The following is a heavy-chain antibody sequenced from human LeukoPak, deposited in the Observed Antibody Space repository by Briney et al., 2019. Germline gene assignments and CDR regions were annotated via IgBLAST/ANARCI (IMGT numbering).Heavy chain of an antibody. D-gene: IGHD6-19*01. J-gene: IGHJ4*02. CDR3: ARDPSSGRDY. CDR1: GFTFSSYS. V-gene: IGHV3-21*01. CDR2: ISSSSSYI. Sequence: PGGSLILSCAASGFTFSSYSMNWVRQAPGKGLEWVSSISSSSSYIYYADSVEGRFTISRDNAKNSLYLQMNSLRAEDTAVYYCARDPSSGRDYWGQGTLVTVSS.